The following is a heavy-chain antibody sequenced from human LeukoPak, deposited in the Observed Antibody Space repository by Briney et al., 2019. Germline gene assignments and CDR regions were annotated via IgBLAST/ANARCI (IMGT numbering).Heavy chain of an antibody. CDR1: GFTFSSYV. CDR3: AKSVVRGVTYYYYYYMDV. V-gene: IGHV3-30*02. CDR2: IRYDGSNK. D-gene: IGHD3-10*01. Sequence: PGRSLRLSCAASGFTFSSYVMHWVRQAPGKGLEWVAFIRYDGSNKYYADSVKGRFTISRDNSKNALYLQMNSLRAEDTAVYYCAKSVVRGVTYYYYYYMDVWGKGTTVTISS. J-gene: IGHJ6*03.